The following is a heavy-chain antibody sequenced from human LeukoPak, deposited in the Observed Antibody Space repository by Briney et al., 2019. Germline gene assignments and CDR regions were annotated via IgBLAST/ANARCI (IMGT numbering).Heavy chain of an antibody. V-gene: IGHV1-69*04. J-gene: IGHJ4*02. D-gene: IGHD1-26*01. CDR3: ARGSYHQPSEYFDY. CDR1: GGTFSSYA. CDR2: IIPILGIA. Sequence: SVKVSYKASGGTFSSYAISWVRQAPGQGLEWMGRIIPILGIANYAQKFQGRVTITADKSTSTAYMELSSLRSEDTAVYYCARGSYHQPSEYFDYWGQGTLVTVSS.